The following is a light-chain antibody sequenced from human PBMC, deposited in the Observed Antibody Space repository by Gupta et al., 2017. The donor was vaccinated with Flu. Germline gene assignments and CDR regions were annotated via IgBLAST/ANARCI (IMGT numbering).Light chain of an antibody. CDR1: NRGIED. CDR2: RDI. J-gene: IGLJ3*02. V-gene: IGLV3-9*01. CDR3: QVWDSTTWV. Sequence: ALGKTATITCGGRNRGIEDVHWYQQKAGQAPVLVIFRDINRPAGIPERYSGSTSGNTAVLTVSRAQTGDEADYYCQVWDSTTWVFGGGTKLTVL.